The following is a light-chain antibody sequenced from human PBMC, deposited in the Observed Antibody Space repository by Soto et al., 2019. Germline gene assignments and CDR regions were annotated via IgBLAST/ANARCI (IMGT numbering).Light chain of an antibody. CDR2: GAS. J-gene: IGKJ1*01. CDR1: PSVSSSY. V-gene: IGKV3-20*01. Sequence: EIVLKQSPCTLSLSPGERATLSCRSSPSVSSSYLAWYPQKPRQAPRLLIYGASSRATGIPDRFSGSGSGTDFTLTISRLEPEDFAVYYCQQYGSSQSFGQGTKVEIK. CDR3: QQYGSSQS.